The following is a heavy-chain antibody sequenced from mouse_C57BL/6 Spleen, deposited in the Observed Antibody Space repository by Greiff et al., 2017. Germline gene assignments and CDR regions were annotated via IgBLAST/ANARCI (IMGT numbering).Heavy chain of an antibody. CDR2: ISTGGSYT. D-gene: IGHD4-1*01. J-gene: IGHJ3*01. Sequence: EVMLVESGGDLVKPGGSLKLSCAASGFTFSSYGMSWVRQTPDQRLEWVATISTGGSYTYYPDSVKGRFTLSRDNAKNTLYLQMSSLKSEDTAMYYCARQTLTGTLCAYWGQGTLVTVSA. V-gene: IGHV5-6*02. CDR1: GFTFSSYG. CDR3: ARQTLTGTLCAY.